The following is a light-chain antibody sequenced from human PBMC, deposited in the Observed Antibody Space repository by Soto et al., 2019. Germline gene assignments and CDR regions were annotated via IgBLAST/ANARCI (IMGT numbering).Light chain of an antibody. CDR2: SNN. CDR1: SSNIGSNV. Sequence: QPVLTQPPSASGTPGQRVTISCSGSSSNIGSNVVNWYQQLPGTAPKLLIHSNNQRPSGVPDRFSGSKSGTSASLAISGLQSEDEADYYCAVWDNSLDGPVFGGGTKLTVL. V-gene: IGLV1-44*01. J-gene: IGLJ2*01. CDR3: AVWDNSLDGPV.